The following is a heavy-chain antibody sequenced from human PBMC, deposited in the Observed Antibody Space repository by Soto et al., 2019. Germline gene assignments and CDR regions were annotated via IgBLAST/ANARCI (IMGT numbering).Heavy chain of an antibody. J-gene: IGHJ6*02. CDR3: ARVLLTGWYSYIAMDV. CDR2: ICPYNGNT. Sequence: ASVKVSCKASGYTFTSYGISWVRQAPGQGLEWMGWICPYNGNTDYVDNLQGRVTMTTDTSTSTAYMELRSLRSDDTAVYYCARVLLTGWYSYIAMDVWGQGTTVTVS. CDR1: GYTFTSYG. D-gene: IGHD3-9*01. V-gene: IGHV1-18*01.